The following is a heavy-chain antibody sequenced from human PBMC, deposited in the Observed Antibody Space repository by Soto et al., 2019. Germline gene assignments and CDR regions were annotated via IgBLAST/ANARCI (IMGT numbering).Heavy chain of an antibody. J-gene: IGHJ5*02. CDR3: ARHYSSGSRNWFDP. Sequence: SETLSLTCAVSGYSISSGYYWGWIRQPPGKGLEWLGTTYYGASSYYNPSLRSRITILLDASTNQLSLKLSSVTAADTAVFYCARHYSSGSRNWFDPWGQGTLVTVSS. CDR1: GYSISSGYY. V-gene: IGHV4-38-2*01. D-gene: IGHD6-19*01. CDR2: TYYGASS.